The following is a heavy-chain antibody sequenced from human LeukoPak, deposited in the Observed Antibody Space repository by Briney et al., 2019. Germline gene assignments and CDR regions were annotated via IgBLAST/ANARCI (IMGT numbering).Heavy chain of an antibody. CDR3: TRRGYYDSSGYHKDY. J-gene: IGHJ4*02. CDR1: GFTFSGSA. V-gene: IGHV3-73*01. CDR2: IRSKANSYAT. Sequence: GGSLKISCAASGFTFSGSAMHWVRQASGKGLAWVGRIRSKANSYATAYAASVKGRFTISRDDSKNTAYLQMNSLKTEDTAVYYCTRRGYYDSSGYHKDYWGQGTLVTVSS. D-gene: IGHD3-22*01.